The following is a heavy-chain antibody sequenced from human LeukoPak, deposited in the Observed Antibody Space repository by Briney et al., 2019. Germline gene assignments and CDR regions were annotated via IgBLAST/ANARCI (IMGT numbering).Heavy chain of an antibody. Sequence: PGGSLRLSCAASGFTFSSCEMTWVRQAPGKGLEWVSNISSSDTTIHYADSVKGRFTISRDNARNSLYLQMNSLRAEDTAVYYCARSRRDNYYYYYGMDVWGQGTTVTVSS. CDR1: GFTFSSCE. CDR3: ARSRRDNYYYYYGMDV. J-gene: IGHJ6*02. V-gene: IGHV3-48*03. D-gene: IGHD5-24*01. CDR2: ISSSDTTI.